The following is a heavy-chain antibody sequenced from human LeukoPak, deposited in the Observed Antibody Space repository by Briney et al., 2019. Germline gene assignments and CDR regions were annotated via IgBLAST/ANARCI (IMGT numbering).Heavy chain of an antibody. CDR1: GGSISSYY. D-gene: IGHD2-8*02. CDR3: ARVASTGPFDY. V-gene: IGHV4-59*01. CDR2: IYYSGST. Sequence: PSETLSLTCTVSGGSISSYYWSWIRQPPGKGLEWIGYIYYSGSTNYNPSLKSRVTISVDTSKNQFSLKLRSVTAADTALYYCARVASTGPFDYWGQGTLVTVSS. J-gene: IGHJ4*02.